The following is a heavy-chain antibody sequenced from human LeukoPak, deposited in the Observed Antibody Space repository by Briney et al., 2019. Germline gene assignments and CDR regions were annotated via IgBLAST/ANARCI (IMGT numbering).Heavy chain of an antibody. J-gene: IGHJ5*02. CDR3: ARGVLELRRGMGWFDP. CDR2: IIPIFGTA. Sequence: SVKVSCKASGYTFTSYHMHWVRQAPGQGLEWMGGIIPIFGTANYAQKFQGRVTITADESTSTAYMELSSLRSEDTAVYYCARGVLELRRGMGWFDPWGQGTLVTVSS. V-gene: IGHV1-69*13. CDR1: GYTFTSYH. D-gene: IGHD1-7*01.